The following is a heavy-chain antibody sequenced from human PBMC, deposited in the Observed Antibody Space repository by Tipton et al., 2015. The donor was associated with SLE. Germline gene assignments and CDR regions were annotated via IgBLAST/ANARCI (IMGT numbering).Heavy chain of an antibody. V-gene: IGHV3-48*03. CDR1: GFTFSSYE. J-gene: IGHJ4*02. CDR2: ISTSGSTT. CDR3: ARKGPGIAVTDYDY. Sequence: SLRLSCAVSGFTFSSYEMNWVRQAPGKGLEWVSYISTSGSTTDYAESVKGRFTISRDNAKNSLYLQMNSLRAEDTAVYYCARKGPGIAVTDYDYWGQGTLVTVSS. D-gene: IGHD6-19*01.